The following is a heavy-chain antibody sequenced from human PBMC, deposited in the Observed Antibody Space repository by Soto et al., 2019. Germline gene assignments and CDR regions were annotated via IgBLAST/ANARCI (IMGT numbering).Heavy chain of an antibody. D-gene: IGHD3-22*01. Sequence: PGGSLRLSCVVSGDSFSSYVMNWVRQAPGKGLEWVSGVTGSGVTTWYADSVKGRFTISRDNSKNTLYLQMNSLRSEDTAVYYCARDPAGGSGHYYLFDYWGQGTLVTVSS. J-gene: IGHJ4*02. CDR1: GDSFSSYV. CDR3: ARDPAGGSGHYYLFDY. CDR2: VTGSGVTT. V-gene: IGHV3-23*01.